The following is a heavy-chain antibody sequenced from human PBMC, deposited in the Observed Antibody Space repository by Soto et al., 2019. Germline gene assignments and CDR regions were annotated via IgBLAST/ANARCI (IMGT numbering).Heavy chain of an antibody. Sequence: GGSLRLSCAASGFAFSRYGMHWVRQAPGKGLEWVALIWSHGNQEVYVDSVKGRFSISRDNAKNSLYLQMNSLRAEDTAVYYYARDRQDFWSGYYYYYGMDVWGQGTTVTVSS. CDR2: IWSHGNQE. CDR3: ARDRQDFWSGYYYYYGMDV. D-gene: IGHD3-3*01. J-gene: IGHJ6*02. CDR1: GFAFSRYG. V-gene: IGHV3-33*01.